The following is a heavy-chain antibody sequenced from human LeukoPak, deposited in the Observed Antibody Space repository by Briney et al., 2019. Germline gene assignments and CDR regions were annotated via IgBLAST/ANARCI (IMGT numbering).Heavy chain of an antibody. J-gene: IGHJ4*02. D-gene: IGHD6-19*01. V-gene: IGHV4-34*01. CDR2: IYYSGST. CDR3: ARGGSGWYSGSYFDY. Sequence: PSETLSLTCAVYGGSFSGYYWSWIRQHPGKGLEWIGYIYYSGSTNYNPSLKSRVTISVDTSKNQFSLKLSSVTAADTAVYYCARGGSGWYSGSYFDYWGQGTLVTVSS. CDR1: GGSFSGYY.